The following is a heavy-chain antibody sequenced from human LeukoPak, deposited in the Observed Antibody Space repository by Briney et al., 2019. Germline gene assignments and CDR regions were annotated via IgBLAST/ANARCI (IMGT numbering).Heavy chain of an antibody. V-gene: IGHV1-2*02. D-gene: IGHD5-24*01. J-gene: IGHJ4*02. CDR2: INLNSGGT. Sequence: ASVTVSCLASVYTFTGYYLHWVRQAAGQGLAWMGWINLNSGGTNYAQKFQGTVTMTSEPSLSTVFMELSMLRSDATAVYYCARDKPGATKWDYWGQGTLVTVTA. CDR1: VYTFTGYY. CDR3: ARDKPGATKWDY.